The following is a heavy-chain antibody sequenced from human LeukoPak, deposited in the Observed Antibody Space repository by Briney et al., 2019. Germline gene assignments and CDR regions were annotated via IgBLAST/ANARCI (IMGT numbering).Heavy chain of an antibody. Sequence: PSETLSLTCTVSGGSISSGSYYWSWIRQPAGKGLEWIGRIYTSGSTNYNPSLKSRVTISVDTSKNQFSLKLSSVTAADTAVYYCAREAYYYDSSGYYYTRDYYYMDVWGKGTTVTVSS. J-gene: IGHJ6*03. CDR1: GGSISSGSYY. D-gene: IGHD3-22*01. V-gene: IGHV4-61*02. CDR2: IYTSGST. CDR3: AREAYYYDSSGYYYTRDYYYMDV.